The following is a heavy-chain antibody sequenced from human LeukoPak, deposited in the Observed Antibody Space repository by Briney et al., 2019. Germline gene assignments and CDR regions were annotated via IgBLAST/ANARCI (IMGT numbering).Heavy chain of an antibody. CDR1: GFTFSSYG. D-gene: IGHD6-19*01. V-gene: IGHV3-30*03. CDR3: ARVYSSGWYAGAFDI. CDR2: ISYDGSNK. J-gene: IGHJ3*02. Sequence: GGSLRLSCAASGFTFSSYGMHWVRQAPGKGLEWVAVISYDGSNKYYADSVKGRFTISRDNSKNTLYLQMNSLRAEDTAVYYCARVYSSGWYAGAFDIWGQGTMVTVSS.